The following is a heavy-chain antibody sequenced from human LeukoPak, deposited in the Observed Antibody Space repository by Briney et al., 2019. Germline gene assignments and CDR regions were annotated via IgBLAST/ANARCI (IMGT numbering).Heavy chain of an antibody. D-gene: IGHD3-3*01. Sequence: PSQTLSLTCTVSGGSISRDDYYWSWIRQPPGKGLEWIGEVHLDGRTNYNPSLESRLTMSVDVSEYQVSLKLTSVTAADTAVYYCAREGGFYRPLDYSGQGTLVTVSS. CDR2: VHLDGRT. V-gene: IGHV4-30-4*01. CDR1: GGSISRDDYY. CDR3: AREGGFYRPLDY. J-gene: IGHJ4*02.